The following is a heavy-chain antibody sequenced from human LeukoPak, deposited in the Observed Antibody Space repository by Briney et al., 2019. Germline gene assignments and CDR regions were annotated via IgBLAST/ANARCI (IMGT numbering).Heavy chain of an antibody. CDR3: ARDCGSGLDY. CDR2: IYYSGST. J-gene: IGHJ4*02. V-gene: IGHV4-59*01. Sequence: SETLSLXCTVSGGSISSYYWSWIRQPPGKGLEWIGYIYYSGSTNYNPSLKSRVTISVDTSKNQFSLKLSSVTAADTAVYYCARDCGSGLDYWGQRTLVTVSS. CDR1: GGSISSYY. D-gene: IGHD6-19*01.